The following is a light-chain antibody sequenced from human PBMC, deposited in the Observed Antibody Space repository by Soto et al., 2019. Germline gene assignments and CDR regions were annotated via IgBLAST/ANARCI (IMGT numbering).Light chain of an antibody. V-gene: IGKV3-20*01. CDR3: QQYGYSPT. Sequence: EIVLTQSPGTLSLSPGERATLSCRASQRVSSSFLAWYQQKPGQAPRLLIYDASSRATGIPDRFSGSGSGTDFTLTINRLEPEDFAVDYCQQYGYSPTFGPGTKVDIK. J-gene: IGKJ3*01. CDR2: DAS. CDR1: QRVSSSF.